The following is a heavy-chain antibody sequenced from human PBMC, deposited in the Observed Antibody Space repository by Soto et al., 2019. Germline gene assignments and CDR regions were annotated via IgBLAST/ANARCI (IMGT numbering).Heavy chain of an antibody. Sequence: ASETLSLTCTVSGGSISSGDYYWSWIRQPPGKGLEWIGYIYYSGSTYYNPSLKSRVTISVDTSKNQFSLKLSSVTAADTAVYYCARDCGYSYGRTYYGMDVWGQGTTVTVSS. V-gene: IGHV4-30-4*01. J-gene: IGHJ6*02. CDR2: IYYSGST. D-gene: IGHD5-18*01. CDR1: GGSISSGDYY. CDR3: ARDCGYSYGRTYYGMDV.